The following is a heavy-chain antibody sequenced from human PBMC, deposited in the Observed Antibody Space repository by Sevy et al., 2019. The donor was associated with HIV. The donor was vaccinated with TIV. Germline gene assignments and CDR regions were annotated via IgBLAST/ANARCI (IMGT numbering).Heavy chain of an antibody. Sequence: SETLSLSCTVSGGSMNYYYWTWIRQPPGKGLEWIGYIYYTGITTYKSSHQSRVTISIDTSKNHFSLKLISVTTADTAVYYCARVHYDVGSGAAFDIWGQGTMVTVSS. D-gene: IGHD3-22*01. V-gene: IGHV4-59*01. CDR2: IYYTGIT. J-gene: IGHJ3*02. CDR3: ARVHYDVGSGAAFDI. CDR1: GGSMNYYY.